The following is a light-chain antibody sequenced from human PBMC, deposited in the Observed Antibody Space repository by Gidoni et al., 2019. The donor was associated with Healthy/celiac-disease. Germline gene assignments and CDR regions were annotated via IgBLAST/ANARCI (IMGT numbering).Light chain of an antibody. V-gene: IGKV1-39*01. Sequence: DIQMTQSPSSLSASVGDRVTITCRASQSISSYLNWYQQKPGKAPKLLIYAASNLQGGVPSRFSGSGSGTDFTLTISSLQPEDFATYYCQQSYSTPPWTFGQGTKVEIK. CDR2: AAS. CDR1: QSISSY. CDR3: QQSYSTPPWT. J-gene: IGKJ1*01.